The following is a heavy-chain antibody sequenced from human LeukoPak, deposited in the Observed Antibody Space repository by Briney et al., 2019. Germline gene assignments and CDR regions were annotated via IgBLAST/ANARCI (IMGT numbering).Heavy chain of an antibody. J-gene: IGHJ4*02. D-gene: IGHD1-1*01. V-gene: IGHV4-39*01. CDR2: IYSTGST. CDR3: ARRGTGGRSVDC. CDR1: GGSISSSSFY. Sequence: SETLSLTCTVSGGSISSSSFYWGWIRQPPRKGLEWIGTIYSTGSTHYNPSLKSRVTISVDTSKNQFSLRLSSVTAADTAVYYCARRGTGGRSVDCWGQGTLVTVSS.